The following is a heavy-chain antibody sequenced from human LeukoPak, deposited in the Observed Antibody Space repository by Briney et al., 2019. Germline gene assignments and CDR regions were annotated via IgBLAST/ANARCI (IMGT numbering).Heavy chain of an antibody. Sequence: PGGSLRLSCAASPGITFSDYWMNWVRQAPGKGLEWVAIVRQDGREKLYLDSVKGRFTISRDNAKSSVYLQINSLRAEDTAVYYCVGGIGWQPDYWGQGPLVTVSS. CDR3: VGGIGWQPDY. D-gene: IGHD6-19*01. V-gene: IGHV3-7*03. CDR2: VRQDGREK. J-gene: IGHJ4*02. CDR1: PGITFSDYW.